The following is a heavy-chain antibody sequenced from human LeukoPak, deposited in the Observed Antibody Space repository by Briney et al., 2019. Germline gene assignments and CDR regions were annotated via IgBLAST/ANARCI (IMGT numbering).Heavy chain of an antibody. V-gene: IGHV3-7*03. D-gene: IGHD2-21*02. CDR1: GFTFSTYW. Sequence: GGSLRLSCAASGFTFSTYWMNWVRQAPGKGLEWVANINQDGSVKNYADSVKGRFTISRDNSKNTLYLQMNSLRAEDTALYYCAKPAKTDCADYWGQGTLVTVSS. CDR3: AKPAKTDCADY. J-gene: IGHJ4*02. CDR2: INQDGSVK.